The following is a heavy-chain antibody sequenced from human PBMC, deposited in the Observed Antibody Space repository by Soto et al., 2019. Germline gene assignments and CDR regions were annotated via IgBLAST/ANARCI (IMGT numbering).Heavy chain of an antibody. Sequence: SETLSLTCTVSGGSISSYYWSWIRQPPGKGLEWIGYIYYSGSTNYNPSLKSRVTISVDTSKNQFSLKLSSVTAADTAVYYCARAVVAATRWFDPWGQATLVTV. CDR2: IYYSGST. CDR3: ARAVVAATRWFDP. D-gene: IGHD2-15*01. CDR1: GGSISSYY. V-gene: IGHV4-59*01. J-gene: IGHJ5*02.